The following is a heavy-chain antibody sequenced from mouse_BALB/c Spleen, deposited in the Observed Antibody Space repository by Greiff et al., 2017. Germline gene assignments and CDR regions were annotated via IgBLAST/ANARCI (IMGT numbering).Heavy chain of an antibody. CDR1: GYTFTSYY. CDR2: IYPGNVNT. Sequence: VQLVESGPELVKPGASVRISCKASGYTFTSYYIHWVKQRPGQGLEWIGWIYPGNVNTKYNEKFKGKATLTADKSSSTAYMQLSSLTSEDSAVYFCARSDGNYWYFDVWGAGTTVTVSS. J-gene: IGHJ1*01. V-gene: IGHV1S56*01. CDR3: ARSDGNYWYFDV. D-gene: IGHD1-1*01.